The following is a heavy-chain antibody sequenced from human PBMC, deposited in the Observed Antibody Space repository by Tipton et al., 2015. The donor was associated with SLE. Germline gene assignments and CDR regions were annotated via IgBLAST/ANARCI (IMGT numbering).Heavy chain of an antibody. J-gene: IGHJ6*03. CDR2: ISWNSGSI. CDR1: GFTFDDYA. D-gene: IGHD1-14*01. CDR3: AKDLKDPEGYMDV. V-gene: IGHV3-9*01. Sequence: QLVQSGGGLVQPGRSLRLSCAASGFTFDDYAMHWVRQAPGKGLEWVSGISWNSGSIGYADSVKGRFTISRDNAKNSLYLQMNSLRAEDTALYYCAKDLKDPEGYMDVWGKGTTVTVSS.